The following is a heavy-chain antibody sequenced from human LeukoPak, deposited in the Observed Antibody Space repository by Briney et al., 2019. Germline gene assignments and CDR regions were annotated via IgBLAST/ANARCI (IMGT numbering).Heavy chain of an antibody. CDR1: GFTFSSYW. V-gene: IGHV3-7*01. Sequence: GGSLRLSCAASGFTFSSYWMSWVRQAPGKGLEWVANIKQDGSEKYYVDSVKGRFTISRDNAKNSLYLQMNSLRAEDTAVYYCARGVNSDSSGYYRYYYYMDVWGKGTTVTVSS. CDR3: ARGVNSDSSGYYRYYYYMDV. J-gene: IGHJ6*03. CDR2: IKQDGSEK. D-gene: IGHD3-22*01.